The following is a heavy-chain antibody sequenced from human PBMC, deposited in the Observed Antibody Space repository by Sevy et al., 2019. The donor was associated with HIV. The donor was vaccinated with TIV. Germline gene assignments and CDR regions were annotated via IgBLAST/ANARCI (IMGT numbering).Heavy chain of an antibody. Sequence: ASVKVSCKASGYTFTSYAMHWVRQAPGQRLEWMGWINAGNGNTKYSQKFQGRVTITRDTSASTAYMELSSLRSEDTAVYYCAREARDYDILTGYSLDYWGQRTLVTVSS. J-gene: IGHJ4*02. CDR1: GYTFTSYA. CDR3: AREARDYDILTGYSLDY. D-gene: IGHD3-9*01. CDR2: INAGNGNT. V-gene: IGHV1-3*01.